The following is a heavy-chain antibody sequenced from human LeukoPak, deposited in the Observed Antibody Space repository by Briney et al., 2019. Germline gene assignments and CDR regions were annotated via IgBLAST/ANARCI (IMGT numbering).Heavy chain of an antibody. V-gene: IGHV4-61*02. J-gene: IGHJ5*02. Sequence: SETLSLTCTISGGPINSDLYYWAWIRQPAGKRLEWIGRIYTNGWTDYNPSLKSRATISVDTSKNQFSLKLSFVTAADTAFYYCARGSGWNSFDPWGQGTLVTVSS. CDR1: GGPINSDLYY. CDR2: IYTNGWT. CDR3: ARGSGWNSFDP. D-gene: IGHD6-19*01.